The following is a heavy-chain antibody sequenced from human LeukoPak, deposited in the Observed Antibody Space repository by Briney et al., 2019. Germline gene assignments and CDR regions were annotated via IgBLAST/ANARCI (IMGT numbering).Heavy chain of an antibody. CDR2: INPNSGGT. Sequence: ASVKVSCKASVYTFTGYYMHWVRQAPGQGLEWMGWINPNSGGTNYAQKFQGRVTMTRDTPISTAYMELSRLRSDDTAVYYCARDRGVYVGTFDYWGQGTLVTVSS. CDR3: ARDRGVYVGTFDY. J-gene: IGHJ4*02. V-gene: IGHV1-2*02. CDR1: VYTFTGYY. D-gene: IGHD2-8*02.